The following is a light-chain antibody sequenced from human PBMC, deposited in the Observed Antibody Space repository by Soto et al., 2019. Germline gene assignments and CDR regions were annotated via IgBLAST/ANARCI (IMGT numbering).Light chain of an antibody. J-gene: IGLJ3*02. Sequence: QTVVTQEPSFSVSPGGTVTLTCGLSSGSVSTNYYPSWYQQTPGQAPRTLIYSTNTRSSGVPDRFSGSILGNKAALTITGAQVDDESDYYCVLYMGSGISVFGGGTKLTVL. CDR3: VLYMGSGISV. CDR1: SGSVSTNYY. CDR2: STN. V-gene: IGLV8-61*01.